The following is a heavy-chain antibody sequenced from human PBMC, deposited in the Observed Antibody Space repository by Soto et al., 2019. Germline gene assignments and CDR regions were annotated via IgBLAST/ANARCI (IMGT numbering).Heavy chain of an antibody. J-gene: IGHJ5*02. CDR2: ISAYNGDT. CDR3: ARESPVLTMIKRSWFDP. CDR1: GYNFTTYG. D-gene: IGHD3-22*01. V-gene: IGHV1-18*04. Sequence: QAQMVQSGAEMKKPGASVKVSCKASGYNFTTYGISWVRQAPGQGLEWMGWISAYNGDTNYAQKCQGRVTMTTDTSTNTGYMELRSLRSDDTAVYFCARESPVLTMIKRSWFDPWGQGTLVTVSS.